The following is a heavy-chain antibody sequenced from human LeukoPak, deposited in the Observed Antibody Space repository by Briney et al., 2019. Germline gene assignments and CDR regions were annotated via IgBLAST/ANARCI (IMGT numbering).Heavy chain of an antibody. D-gene: IGHD5-24*01. V-gene: IGHV1-2*02. CDR2: INPNSGGT. CDR3: AGPSRVEVGAFDI. J-gene: IGHJ3*02. CDR1: GYTFTGYY. Sequence: ASVKVSCKASGYTFTGYYMHWVRQAPGQGLEWMGWINPNSGGTNYAQKFQGRVTMTRDTSISTAYMELSRLRSDDTAVYYCAGPSRVEVGAFDIWGQGTMVTVSS.